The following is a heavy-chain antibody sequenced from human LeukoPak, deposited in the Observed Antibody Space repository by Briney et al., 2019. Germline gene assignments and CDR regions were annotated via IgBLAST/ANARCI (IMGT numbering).Heavy chain of an antibody. D-gene: IGHD3-22*01. CDR3: AKGRKGKITMIVVVITTALQH. CDR1: GFTFSSYA. J-gene: IGHJ1*01. Sequence: GGSLRLSCAASGFTFSSYAMSWVRQAPGKGLEWVSAISGSGGSTYYADSVKGRFTISRDNSKNTLYLQMNSLRAEDTAVYYCAKGRKGKITMIVVVITTALQHWGQGTPVTVSS. CDR2: ISGSGGST. V-gene: IGHV3-23*01.